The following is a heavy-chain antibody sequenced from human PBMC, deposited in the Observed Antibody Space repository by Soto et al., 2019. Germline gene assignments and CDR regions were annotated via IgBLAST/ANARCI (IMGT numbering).Heavy chain of an antibody. Sequence: QVRLVESGGGVVQPGTSLRLSCAASGFSISRYGMHWVRQAPGKGLEWMAAIWYDGSKEYYADSGKGRFTISRDNSKNMVWLQMNSLRDEDTATYYCSRYNEYEDSAHAFDIWGQGTMVSVSS. V-gene: IGHV3-33*01. D-gene: IGHD1-20*01. CDR2: IWYDGSKE. CDR1: GFSISRYG. CDR3: SRYNEYEDSAHAFDI. J-gene: IGHJ3*02.